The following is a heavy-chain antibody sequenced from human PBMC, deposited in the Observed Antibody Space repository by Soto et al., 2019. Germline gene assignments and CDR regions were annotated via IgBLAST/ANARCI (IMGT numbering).Heavy chain of an antibody. CDR2: INAVTGNT. V-gene: IGHV1-3*01. J-gene: IGHJ3*01. D-gene: IGHD2-21*02. CDR3: ASFNTVRVVTAIPL. CDR1: GYSFTASA. Sequence: QVQLVQSGVEVKKPGASVKVSCKASGYSFTASAMHWVRQAPGQRLEWMGWINAVTGNTKYSQKFQGRVTITTDTSASTAYMELSSLRSEDTAVYYCASFNTVRVVTAIPLWGQGTMVIVSS.